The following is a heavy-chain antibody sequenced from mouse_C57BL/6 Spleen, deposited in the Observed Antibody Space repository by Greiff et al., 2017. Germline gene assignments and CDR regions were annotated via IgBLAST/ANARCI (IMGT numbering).Heavy chain of an antibody. CDR1: GFSLSTSGMG. J-gene: IGHJ1*03. D-gene: IGHD2-4*01. V-gene: IGHV8-12*01. CDR2: IYWDDDK. Sequence: QVTLKESGPGILQSSQTLSLTCSFSGFSLSTSGMGVSWIRQPSGKGLEWLAHIYWDDDKRYNPSLKSRLTISKDTSRNQVFLKITSVDTADTATYYCARRAEGLRRGWYFDVWGTGTTVTVSS. CDR3: ARRAEGLRRGWYFDV.